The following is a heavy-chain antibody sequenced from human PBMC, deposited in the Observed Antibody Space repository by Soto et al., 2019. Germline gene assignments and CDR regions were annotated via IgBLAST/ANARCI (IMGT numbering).Heavy chain of an antibody. CDR3: TRDQGGSYDSWFDP. D-gene: IGHD1-26*01. CDR1: FTFSMYS. V-gene: IGHV3-21*01. Sequence: EVQVMESGGGLVQPGGSLRLSCNFTFSMYSMNWVRQAPGKGLEGVASISSGGTYIKYADSVKGRFTISRDNAKNSVSLQMNSLRVDDTAVYFCTRDQGGSYDSWFDPWGQGTLVTVSS. CDR2: ISSGGTYI. J-gene: IGHJ5*02.